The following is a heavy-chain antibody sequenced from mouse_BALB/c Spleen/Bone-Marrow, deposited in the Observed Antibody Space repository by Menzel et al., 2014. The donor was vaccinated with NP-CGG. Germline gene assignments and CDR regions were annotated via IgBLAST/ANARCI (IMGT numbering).Heavy chain of an antibody. Sequence: EVKLVESGGGLVKPGGSLKLSCTASGFTFTSYAMSWVRQTPEKRLEWVATISSAGIHTYYVDTVKGRFTISRDNAKNTLFLHMSSLRSEDTAMYHCARQDRVYYFDYWGQGTTLTVSS. J-gene: IGHJ2*01. V-gene: IGHV5-9-3*01. CDR1: GFTFTSYA. CDR2: ISSAGIHT. CDR3: ARQDRVYYFDY.